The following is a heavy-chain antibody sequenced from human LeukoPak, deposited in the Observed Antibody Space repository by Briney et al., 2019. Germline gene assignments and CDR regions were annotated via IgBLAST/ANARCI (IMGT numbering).Heavy chain of an antibody. J-gene: IGHJ5*02. CDR1: GFTFSSHW. D-gene: IGHD6-13*01. CDR2: INGDGSNT. V-gene: IGHV3-74*03. CDR3: AKETSYSRRWFDP. Sequence: GGSLRLSCAASGFTFSSHWMHWVRQAPGKGLVWVSRINGDGSNTTYADSVKGRFTISRDNAKNTLYLQMNSLRAEDTAVYYCAKETSYSRRWFDPWGQGTLVTVSS.